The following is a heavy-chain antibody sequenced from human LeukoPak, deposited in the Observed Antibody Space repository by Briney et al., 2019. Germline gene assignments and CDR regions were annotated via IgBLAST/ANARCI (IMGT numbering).Heavy chain of an antibody. J-gene: IGHJ3*02. D-gene: IGHD3-22*01. Sequence: GGSLRLSCAASGFTFSSYWMSWVRQAPGKGLEWVANIKQGGSEKYYVDSVKGRFTISRDNSKNTLYLQMNSLRAEDTAVYYCAKVPTMIVVSRGAFDIWGQGTMVTVSS. CDR1: GFTFSSYW. CDR2: IKQGGSEK. CDR3: AKVPTMIVVSRGAFDI. V-gene: IGHV3-7*03.